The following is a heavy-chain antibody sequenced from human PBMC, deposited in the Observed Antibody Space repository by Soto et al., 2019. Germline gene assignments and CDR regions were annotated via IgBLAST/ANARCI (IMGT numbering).Heavy chain of an antibody. V-gene: IGHV4-59*01. CDR3: GTVRYSYGRFEP. D-gene: IGHD5-18*01. Sequence: NPSETLSITCTVSGGSISSYYWSWIRQPPGKGLEWIGYIYYSGSTNYNPSLKSRVTISVDTSKNQFSLKLSSVTAADTAVYYCGTVRYSYGRFEPWVKGSLV. J-gene: IGHJ5*02. CDR2: IYYSGST. CDR1: GGSISSYY.